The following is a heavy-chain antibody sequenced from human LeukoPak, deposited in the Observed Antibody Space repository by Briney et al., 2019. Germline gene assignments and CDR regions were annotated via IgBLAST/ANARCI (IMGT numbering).Heavy chain of an antibody. CDR3: VRVVTVSNTDPAFDI. Sequence: PGGSLRLSCAASGFIFSSYGMHWVHQAPGKGLEWVAVIWHDGSNRHYVDSVKGRFTISRDNPKSTLYLQMNSLRAEDTAVYYCVRVVTVSNTDPAFDIWGRGTLVTVSS. CDR2: IWHDGSNR. CDR1: GFIFSSYG. D-gene: IGHD2-21*02. V-gene: IGHV3-33*01. J-gene: IGHJ3*02.